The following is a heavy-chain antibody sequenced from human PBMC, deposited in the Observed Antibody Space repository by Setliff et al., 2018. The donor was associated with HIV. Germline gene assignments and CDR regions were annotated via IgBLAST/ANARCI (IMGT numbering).Heavy chain of an antibody. D-gene: IGHD3-9*01. CDR2: INPSGGST. J-gene: IGHJ4*02. Sequence: ASVKDSCKASGDIFSRYGISWVRQAPGQGLEWMGSINPSGGSTSYAQKFQGRVTMTRDTSTSTVYMELSSLRSEDTAVYYCARDLSIYNPYYDILTGPGVYWGQGTLVTVSS. V-gene: IGHV1-46*01. CDR1: GDIFSRYG. CDR3: ARDLSIYNPYYDILTGPGVY.